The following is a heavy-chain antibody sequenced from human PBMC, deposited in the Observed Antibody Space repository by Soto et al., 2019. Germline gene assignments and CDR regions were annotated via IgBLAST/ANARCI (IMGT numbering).Heavy chain of an antibody. CDR2: IYYSGTT. V-gene: IGHV4-59*01. D-gene: IGHD1-1*01. Sequence: LSLTCTVSGGSIRSYYWSWIRQPPGKGLEWIGHIYYSGTTNYNPSLKSRITMSVDTSKNQFPLKLSSVTAADTAVYYCARAVETGGNWFDPWGQGTLVTVSS. CDR3: ARAVETGGNWFDP. J-gene: IGHJ5*02. CDR1: GGSIRSYY.